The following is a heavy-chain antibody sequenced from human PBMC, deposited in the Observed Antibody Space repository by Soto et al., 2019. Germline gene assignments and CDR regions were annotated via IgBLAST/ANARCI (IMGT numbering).Heavy chain of an antibody. CDR3: ARDHCSSTSCYTAVDY. D-gene: IGHD2-2*02. V-gene: IGHV1-69*01. J-gene: IGHJ4*02. Sequence: SVKFSCKASGGTFSSYTISWVRQAPGQGLEWMGGIIPIFGTANYAEKFQGRVTITADESTSTAYMELSSLRSDDTAVYYCARDHCSSTSCYTAVDYWGQAILVTAYS. CDR1: GGTFSSYT. CDR2: IIPIFGTA.